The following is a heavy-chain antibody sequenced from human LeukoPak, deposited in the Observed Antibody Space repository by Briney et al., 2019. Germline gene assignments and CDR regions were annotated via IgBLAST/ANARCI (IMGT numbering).Heavy chain of an antibody. D-gene: IGHD3-10*01. CDR2: IYYSGST. J-gene: IGHJ4*02. V-gene: IGHV4-39*07. CDR3: ARSLGWFGEFTFDY. CDR1: GGSINSSSYY. Sequence: PSETLYLTCTVSGGSINSSSYYWGWIRQPPGKGLEWIGSIYYSGSTYYNPSLKSRVTISVDTSKNQFSLKLSSVTAADTAVYYCARSLGWFGEFTFDYWGQGTLVTVSS.